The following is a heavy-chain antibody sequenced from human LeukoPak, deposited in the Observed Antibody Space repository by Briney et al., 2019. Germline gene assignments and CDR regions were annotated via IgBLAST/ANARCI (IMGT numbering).Heavy chain of an antibody. D-gene: IGHD3-3*01. V-gene: IGHV4-31*03. Sequence: PSETLSLTCTVSGGSISSGGYYWSWIRQHPGTGLEWIVYIYYSGSTYYNPSLKSRFTISVDTSKNQFSLKLSSVTAADTAVYYCARVRRAGYAFLDYWGQGTLVTVSS. J-gene: IGHJ4*02. CDR1: GGSISSGGYY. CDR2: IYYSGST. CDR3: ARVRRAGYAFLDY.